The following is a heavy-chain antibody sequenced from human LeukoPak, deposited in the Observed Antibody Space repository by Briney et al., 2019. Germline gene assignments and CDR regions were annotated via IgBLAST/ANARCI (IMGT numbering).Heavy chain of an antibody. J-gene: IGHJ4*02. CDR3: SGTPTTGFDY. CDR1: GFTFSTFA. Sequence: PGGSLRLSCAASGFTFSTFAMHWVRQAPGKGLEWVAVISFDGSNTYYADSVKGRFTISRDNSKNTLYLQMNSLRAEDTTNCATSGTPTTGFDYWGQGTLVTVSS. D-gene: IGHD5-12*01. CDR2: ISFDGSNT. V-gene: IGHV3-30*04.